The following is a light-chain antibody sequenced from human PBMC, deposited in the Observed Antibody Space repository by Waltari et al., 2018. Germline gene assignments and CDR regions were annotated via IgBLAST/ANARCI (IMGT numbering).Light chain of an antibody. J-gene: IGKJ1*01. CDR2: GIS. CDR1: QSFNTD. CDR3: QQTYSLPQT. Sequence: DIQMTQSPSSLSASVGDRVTITCRASQSFNTDLNWYQQKPGKAPNLLIYGISNLQGGVPSRFSGSGSGTDFTLTISSLQPEDFATYYCQQTYSLPQTFGQGTRVEIK. V-gene: IGKV1-39*01.